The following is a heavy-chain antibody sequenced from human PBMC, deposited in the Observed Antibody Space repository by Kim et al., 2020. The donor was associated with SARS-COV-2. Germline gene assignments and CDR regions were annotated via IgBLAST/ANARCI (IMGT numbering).Heavy chain of an antibody. CDR3: ARAQGFGELFEYYFDF. V-gene: IGHV4-30-4*01. CDR1: GGSVTNSEYY. CDR2: LYNTGSP. D-gene: IGHD3-10*01. J-gene: IGHJ4*02. Sequence: SETLSLTCAVSGGSVTNSEYYWTWIRQSPGKGLEWLGYLYNTGSPFYNPSLKSRATMSIDTSKNQFSLRLNSVTAADTAVYYCARAQGFGELFEYYFDFWGQGTLVTVSS.